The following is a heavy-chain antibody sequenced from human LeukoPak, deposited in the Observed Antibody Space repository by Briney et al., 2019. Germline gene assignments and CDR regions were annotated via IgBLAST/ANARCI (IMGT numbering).Heavy chain of an antibody. V-gene: IGHV4-28*01. CDR2: IYYSGST. CDR1: GYSISSSNW. Sequence: SDTLSLTCAVSGYSISSSNWWGWIRQPPGKGLEWIGYIYYSGSTYYNPSLKSRVTMSVDTSKNQFSLKLSSVTAADTAVYYCARGAPRYCSGGSCARSFDPWGQGTLVTVSS. J-gene: IGHJ5*02. CDR3: ARGAPRYCSGGSCARSFDP. D-gene: IGHD2-15*01.